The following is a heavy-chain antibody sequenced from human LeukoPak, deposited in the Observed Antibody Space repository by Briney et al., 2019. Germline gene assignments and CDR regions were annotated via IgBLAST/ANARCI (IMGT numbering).Heavy chain of an antibody. CDR2: IGGSSDFI. Sequence: KPGGSLRLSCAASGFSFRNYNMNWVRQAPGKGLEWVSSIGGSSDFIYYGDSVKGRFTISRDNAKNSVYLQMNSLRAEDTAVYYCLRDESGSFFAYWGQGTLVIVSS. D-gene: IGHD3-10*01. J-gene: IGHJ4*02. V-gene: IGHV3-21*06. CDR3: LRDESGSFFAY. CDR1: GFSFRNYN.